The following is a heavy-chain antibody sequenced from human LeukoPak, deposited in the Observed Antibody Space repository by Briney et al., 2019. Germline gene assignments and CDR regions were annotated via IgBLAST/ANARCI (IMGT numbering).Heavy chain of an antibody. J-gene: IGHJ4*02. V-gene: IGHV3-21*01. Sequence: GGSLRLSCAASGFTFSSYSMNWVRQAPGKGLGWVSYISSSRNYIFYAASVKGRFTISRDNAKNSLYLQMNSLRAEDTAVYYCARDPYYYDSRGYYGEGFDYWGQGTLVTVSS. CDR3: ARDPYYYDSRGYYGEGFDY. CDR1: GFTFSSYS. CDR2: ISSSRNYI. D-gene: IGHD3-22*01.